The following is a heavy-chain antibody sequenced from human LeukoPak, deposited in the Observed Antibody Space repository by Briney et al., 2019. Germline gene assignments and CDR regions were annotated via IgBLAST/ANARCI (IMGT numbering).Heavy chain of an antibody. Sequence: SETLSLTCSVSGGSISSYYWSWIRQPPGKGLEWIGNIFYTGSTKYNPSPKSRVTISVDTSKNQISLKLSSATAADTAMYYCASSAHYDYARASYGVAFDVWGQGTMVTVPS. CDR1: GGSISSYY. V-gene: IGHV4-59*01. CDR2: IFYTGST. CDR3: ASSAHYDYARASYGVAFDV. J-gene: IGHJ3*01. D-gene: IGHD3-16*01.